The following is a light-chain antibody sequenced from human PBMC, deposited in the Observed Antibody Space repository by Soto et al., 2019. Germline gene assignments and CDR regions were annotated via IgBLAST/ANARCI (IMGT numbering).Light chain of an antibody. CDR3: QQYGTSELI. Sequence: VMTECPATLSVSPGERVTLSCRASQSINNKVAWYQQKPGQAPRLLIYGASTRATDIPARFSGSGSGTDFTLTISRLEPEDFAVFFCQQYGTSELIFGQGTRLEI. V-gene: IGKV3-15*01. CDR2: GAS. J-gene: IGKJ5*01. CDR1: QSINNK.